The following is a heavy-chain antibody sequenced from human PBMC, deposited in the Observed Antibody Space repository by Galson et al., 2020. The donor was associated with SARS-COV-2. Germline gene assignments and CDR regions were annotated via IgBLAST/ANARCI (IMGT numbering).Heavy chain of an antibody. CDR1: GGTFSSYA. Sequence: SAKVSCKASGGTFSSYAISWVRQAPGQGLEWMGGIIPIFGTANYAQKFQGRVTITADESTSTAYMELSSLRSEDTAVYYCARGGGRIAARLFYYYYMDVWGKGTTVTVSS. J-gene: IGHJ6*03. V-gene: IGHV1-69*13. CDR2: IIPIFGTA. D-gene: IGHD6-6*01. CDR3: ARGGGRIAARLFYYYYMDV.